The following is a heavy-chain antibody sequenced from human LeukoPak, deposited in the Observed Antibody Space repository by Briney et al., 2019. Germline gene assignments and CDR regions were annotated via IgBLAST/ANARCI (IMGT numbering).Heavy chain of an antibody. V-gene: IGHV1-2*02. CDR1: GYTFTGYY. CDR2: LNPDSGGT. J-gene: IGHJ5*02. Sequence: ASVKVSCKASGYTFTGYYMHWVRQAPGQGLEWMGWLNPDSGGTNYAQKFQGGVTMTRDTSITTAYMELSRLRSDDTAVYYCAREGTASSSPNWFDPWGQGTLVTVSS. D-gene: IGHD6-13*01. CDR3: AREGTASSSPNWFDP.